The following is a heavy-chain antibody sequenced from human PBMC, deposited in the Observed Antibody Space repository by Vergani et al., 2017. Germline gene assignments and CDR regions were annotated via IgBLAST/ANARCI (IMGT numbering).Heavy chain of an antibody. CDR1: GGSISSSSYY. CDR3: ARLDLYDSSSLTFDY. D-gene: IGHD3-22*01. Sequence: QLQLQESGPGLVKPSETLSLTCTVSGGSISSSSYYWGWIRQPPGEGLEWIGSIYYSGSTYYNPSLKSRVTISVDTSKNQFSLKLSSVTAADTAVYYCARLDLYDSSSLTFDYWGQGTLVTVSS. V-gene: IGHV4-39*01. J-gene: IGHJ4*02. CDR2: IYYSGST.